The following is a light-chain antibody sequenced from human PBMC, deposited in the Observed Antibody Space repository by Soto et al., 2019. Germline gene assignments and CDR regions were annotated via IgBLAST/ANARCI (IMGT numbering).Light chain of an antibody. J-gene: IGKJ4*02. CDR1: QSVSSY. CDR3: QRRSNWPLT. CDR2: DAS. Sequence: EIVLTQSPATLSMSPGERATLSCRASQSVSSYLAWYQQKPGQAPRLLIYDASNRATGIPARSSGSVSGPDLTHTVSRREAEDFAGYYCQRRSNWPLTCGGGTKVEIK. V-gene: IGKV3-11*01.